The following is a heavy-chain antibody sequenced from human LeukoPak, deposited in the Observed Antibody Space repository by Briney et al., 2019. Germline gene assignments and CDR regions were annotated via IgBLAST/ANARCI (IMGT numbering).Heavy chain of an antibody. CDR1: GFNFNTYE. CDR3: ARARCSSTSCSTFNFDY. CDR2: ICGRGTTK. J-gene: IGHJ4*02. D-gene: IGHD2-2*01. Sequence: TGGSLRLSCAASGFNFNTYEMNWVRQAPGKGLEWVSYICGRGTTKYYADSVKGRFTISRDSAENSLYLQMNDLRAEDTAVYYCARARCSSTSCSTFNFDYWGQGTLVTVSS. V-gene: IGHV3-48*03.